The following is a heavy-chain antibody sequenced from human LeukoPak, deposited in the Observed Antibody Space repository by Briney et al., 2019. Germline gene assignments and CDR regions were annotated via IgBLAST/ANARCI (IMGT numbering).Heavy chain of an antibody. CDR3: ATGTIGRHYDY. CDR2: IGPTGTDR. CDR1: GFTFSSCG. D-gene: IGHD1-14*01. Sequence: GGSLRLFCAASGFTFSSCGFNWVRHAPGKGLEWVSSIGPTGTDRYYSDSVRGRFIISRDNAKNSMYLQMDSLRDEDTAVYYCATGTIGRHYDYWGQGTLLTVSS. V-gene: IGHV3-21*01. J-gene: IGHJ4*02.